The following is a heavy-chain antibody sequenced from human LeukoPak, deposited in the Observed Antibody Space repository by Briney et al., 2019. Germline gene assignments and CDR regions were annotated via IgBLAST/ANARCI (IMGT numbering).Heavy chain of an antibody. CDR2: ISGSGGST. J-gene: IGHJ4*02. D-gene: IGHD5-18*01. CDR1: GFTFSSYA. CDR3: AKDRKADTAMVTVPDY. V-gene: IGHV3-23*01. Sequence: QPGGSLRLSCAASGFTFSSYAMSWVRQAPGKGLEWVSAISGSGGSTYYADSVKGRFTISRDNSKNTLYLQMNSLRAEDTAVYYCAKDRKADTAMVTVPDYWGQGTLVTVSS.